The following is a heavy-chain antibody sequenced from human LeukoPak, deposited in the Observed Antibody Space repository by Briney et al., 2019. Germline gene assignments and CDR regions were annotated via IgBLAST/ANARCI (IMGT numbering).Heavy chain of an antibody. D-gene: IGHD3-9*01. J-gene: IGHJ4*02. CDR2: ISGSGGST. CDR1: GFTFSSYA. Sequence: PGGSLRLSCAASGFTFSSYAMSWVRQAPGKGLEWVSAISGSGGSTYYADSVKGRFTTSRDNSKNTLYLQMNSLRAEDTAVYYCAKLIGWLSNFRLDYWGQGTLVTVSS. V-gene: IGHV3-23*01. CDR3: AKLIGWLSNFRLDY.